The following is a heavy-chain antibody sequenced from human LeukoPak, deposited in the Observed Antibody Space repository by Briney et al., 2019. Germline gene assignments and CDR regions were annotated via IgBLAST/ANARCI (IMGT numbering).Heavy chain of an antibody. Sequence: GGSLRLSCAASGFTFDDYTMHWVRQAPGKGLEWVSLISWDGGSTYYADSVKGRFTISRDNSKNSLYLQMNSLRTEDTALYYCAKSGGTDGYYFDYWGQGTLVTVSS. CDR1: GFTFDDYT. D-gene: IGHD3-16*01. V-gene: IGHV3-43*01. CDR2: ISWDGGST. J-gene: IGHJ4*02. CDR3: AKSGGTDGYYFDY.